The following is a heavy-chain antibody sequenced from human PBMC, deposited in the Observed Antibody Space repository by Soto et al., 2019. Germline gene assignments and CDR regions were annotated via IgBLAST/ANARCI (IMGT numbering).Heavy chain of an antibody. V-gene: IGHV5-51*01. Sequence: PGESLKISCKASGYTFTSYWLGWVRQMPGKGPEWMGIINPHDSDVRYSPSFQGQVTISADKAISTVYLRWNSLKASDTAMYFCTRHMIHPNMRYNLDVWGQWTTVNIS. J-gene: IGHJ6*02. D-gene: IGHD1-1*01. CDR1: GYTFTSYW. CDR2: INPHDSDV. CDR3: TRHMIHPNMRYNLDV.